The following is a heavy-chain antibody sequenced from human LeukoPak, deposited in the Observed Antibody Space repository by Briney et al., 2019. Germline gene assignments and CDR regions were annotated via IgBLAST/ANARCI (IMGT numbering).Heavy chain of an antibody. CDR1: GLTCSDYA. CDR3: ARDDVYVWGDY. Sequence: PGGSLRLSCAAYGLTCSDYAMNWVRQAQGKGLEWVAVISYDGSNKYYADSVKGRFTISRDNSKNTLYLQMNSLRAEDTAVYYCARDDVYVWGDYWGQGTLVTVSS. D-gene: IGHD3-16*01. CDR2: ISYDGSNK. J-gene: IGHJ4*02. V-gene: IGHV3-30-3*01.